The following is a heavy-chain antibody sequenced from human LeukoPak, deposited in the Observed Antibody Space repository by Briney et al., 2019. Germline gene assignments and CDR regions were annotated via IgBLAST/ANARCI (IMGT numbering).Heavy chain of an antibody. CDR3: VRTIRSSTKNYYFEY. CDR2: ISYDGSNK. D-gene: IGHD2-2*01. V-gene: IGHV3-30-3*01. CDR1: GFIFSGYA. J-gene: IGHJ4*02. Sequence: PGRSLGLSCAASGFIFSGYAMHWVRQAPGKGLEWVAVISYDGSNKYYADSVKGRFTISRDNSKNTLYLQMNSLRAEDTAVYYCVRTIRSSTKNYYFEYWGQGTLVTVSS.